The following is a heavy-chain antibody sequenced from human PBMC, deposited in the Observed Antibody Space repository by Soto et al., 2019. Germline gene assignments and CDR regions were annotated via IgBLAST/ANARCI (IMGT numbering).Heavy chain of an antibody. Sequence: DVQLLESGGHLVQPGGSLRLSCAASGFTFSSYAMSWVRQAPGKGLEWVSSVSAGGDMTYYSDSVKGRFTISRDNPNNALYLQMNSLRIEDTTQYYRARGDRGGSGSPASYYYSGLDVWGQGTTVTVS. CDR3: ARGDRGGSGSPASYYYSGLDV. J-gene: IGHJ6*02. V-gene: IGHV3-23*01. D-gene: IGHD3-10*01. CDR2: VSAGGDMT. CDR1: GFTFSSYA.